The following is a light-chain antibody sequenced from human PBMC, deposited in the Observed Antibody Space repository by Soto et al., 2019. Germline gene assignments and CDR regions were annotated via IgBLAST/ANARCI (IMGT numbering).Light chain of an antibody. V-gene: IGKV1-39*01. Sequence: DIQMTQSPSSLSASVGDRVTITCRASQSISSYLNWYQQKPGKAPKLLIYAASSLQSGVPSGFSGSGSGTDFTLTISSLQPEDFATYYCQQSYSTPPTCVGGTMVDIK. J-gene: IGKJ4*01. CDR1: QSISSY. CDR2: AAS. CDR3: QQSYSTPPT.